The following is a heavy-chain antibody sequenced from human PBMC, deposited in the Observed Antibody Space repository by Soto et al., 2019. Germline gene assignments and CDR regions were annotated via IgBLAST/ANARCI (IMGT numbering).Heavy chain of an antibody. D-gene: IGHD2-21*01. CDR3: ASRGGEARLQH. CDR1: GFTFSSYS. Sequence: GGSLRLSCAASGFTFSSYSMNWVRQAPGKGLEWVSYISSSSSTIYYADSVKGRFTISRDNAKNSLYLQMNSLRAEDTAVYYCASRGGEARLQHWGQGTLVTVSS. CDR2: ISSSSSTI. J-gene: IGHJ1*01. V-gene: IGHV3-48*01.